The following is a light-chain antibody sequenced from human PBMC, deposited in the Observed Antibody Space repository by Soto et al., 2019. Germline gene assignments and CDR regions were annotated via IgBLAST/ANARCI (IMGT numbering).Light chain of an antibody. CDR1: SSDVGGYNY. CDR2: EVN. V-gene: IGLV2-14*01. Sequence: QSVLTQPASVSGSPGQSITISCTGTSSDVGGYNYVSWYQQHPGKAPKLLIYEVNNRPSGVSNRFSGSKSGNTASLIISGLQAEDEADYYCNSYTSSSTRVFGGGTQLTVL. J-gene: IGLJ2*01. CDR3: NSYTSSSTRV.